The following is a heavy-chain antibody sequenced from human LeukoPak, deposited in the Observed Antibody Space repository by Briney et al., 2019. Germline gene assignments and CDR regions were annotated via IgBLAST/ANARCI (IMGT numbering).Heavy chain of an antibody. D-gene: IGHD3-10*01. Sequence: PRGSLRLSCAASGFIVSIFDMHWVRQVPGKGLEWVSGIGTAGDTHYPDSVKGRFHISRENAKNSFYLQMNSLRVGDTAVYYCARAGQWFSHAYDIWGQGTTVTVSS. CDR1: GFIVSIFD. J-gene: IGHJ3*02. CDR3: ARAGQWFSHAYDI. V-gene: IGHV3-13*01. CDR2: IGTAGDT.